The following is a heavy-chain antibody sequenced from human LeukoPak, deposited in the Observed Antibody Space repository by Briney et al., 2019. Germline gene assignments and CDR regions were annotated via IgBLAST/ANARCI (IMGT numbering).Heavy chain of an antibody. Sequence: SETLSLTCTVSGFSISSGYYWGWIRQPPGKGLEWIGSIYHSGSTYYNPSLKSRVTISVDTSKNQFSLKLSSVTAADTAVYYCAREVREQPDAFDIWGQGTMVTVSS. CDR3: AREVREQPDAFDI. J-gene: IGHJ3*02. D-gene: IGHD6-13*01. CDR2: IYHSGST. V-gene: IGHV4-38-2*02. CDR1: GFSISSGYY.